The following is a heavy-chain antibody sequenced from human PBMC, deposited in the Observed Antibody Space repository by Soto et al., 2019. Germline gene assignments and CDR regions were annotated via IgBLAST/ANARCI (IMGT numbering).Heavy chain of an antibody. V-gene: IGHV4-31*03. CDR3: ARDIVVRGVGYYGMDV. Sequence: SETLSLTCTVSGGSISSGGYYWSWIRQHPGKGLEWIGYIYYSGSTYYNPSLKSRVTISVDTSKNQFSLKLSSVTAADTAVYYCARDIVVRGVGYYGMDVWGQGTTVTVSS. CDR1: GGSISSGGYY. CDR2: IYYSGST. J-gene: IGHJ6*02. D-gene: IGHD2-15*01.